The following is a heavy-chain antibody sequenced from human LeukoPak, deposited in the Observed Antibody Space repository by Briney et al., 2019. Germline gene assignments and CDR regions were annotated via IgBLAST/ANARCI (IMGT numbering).Heavy chain of an antibody. D-gene: IGHD3-22*01. V-gene: IGHV3-21*01. Sequence: PGGSLRLSCAASGFTFSSYSMNWVRQAPGKGLEWVSSISSSSSYIYYADSVKGRFTISRDNAKNSLYLQMNSLRAEDTAVYYCARNPPVSGYPNDYWGQGTLVTVSS. CDR2: ISSSSSYI. CDR1: GFTFSSYS. J-gene: IGHJ4*02. CDR3: ARNPPVSGYPNDY.